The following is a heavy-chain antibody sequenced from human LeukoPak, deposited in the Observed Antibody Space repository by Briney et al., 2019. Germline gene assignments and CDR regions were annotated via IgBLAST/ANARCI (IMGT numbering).Heavy chain of an antibody. V-gene: IGHV3-7*01. CDR1: GFTFRNYW. D-gene: IGHD3-10*01. CDR3: ARIWYVGDNNCRYFDN. CDR2: IDPDGSKK. Sequence: GGSLRLSCTASGFTFRNYWMGWVRQTPGKGLEWVANIDPDGSKKQYGDSVKGRYTTSRDNAKNSLDLQMSSLRAEDTAIYYCARIWYVGDNNCRYFDNWGHGTLVTVSS. J-gene: IGHJ4*01.